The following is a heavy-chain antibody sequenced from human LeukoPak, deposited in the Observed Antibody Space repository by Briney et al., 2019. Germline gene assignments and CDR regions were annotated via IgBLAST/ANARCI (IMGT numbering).Heavy chain of an antibody. J-gene: IGHJ4*02. CDR3: AKDHIVGAVRRGYFDY. CDR1: GFTFSSYA. CDR2: ISGSGGST. D-gene: IGHD1-26*01. Sequence: PGGSLRLSCAASGFTFSSYAMSWVRQAPGKGLEWVSAISGSGGSTYYADSVKGRFTISRDNSKNTLYLQMNSLRAEDTAVYYCAKDHIVGAVRRGYFDYWGQGTLVTVSS. V-gene: IGHV3-23*01.